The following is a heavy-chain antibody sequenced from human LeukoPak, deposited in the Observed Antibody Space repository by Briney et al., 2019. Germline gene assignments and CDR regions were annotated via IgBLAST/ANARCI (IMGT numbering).Heavy chain of an antibody. J-gene: IGHJ4*02. V-gene: IGHV3-49*04. D-gene: IGHD1-20*01. CDR3: TRDDPGITGTTSDY. CDR1: GFTFGDYA. CDR2: IRSKAYGGTT. Sequence: GGSLRLSCTASGFTFGDYAMSWVRQAPGKGLEWVGFIRSKAYGGTTEYAASVKGRFTISRDDSKSIAYLQMNSPKTEDTAVYYCTRDDPGITGTTSDYWGQGTLVTVSS.